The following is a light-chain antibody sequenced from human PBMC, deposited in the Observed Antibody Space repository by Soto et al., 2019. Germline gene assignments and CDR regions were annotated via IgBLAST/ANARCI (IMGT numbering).Light chain of an antibody. CDR1: QSVSSN. CDR2: GAS. J-gene: IGKJ1*01. CDR3: QQYNNWLRT. V-gene: IGKV3-15*01. Sequence: EIVMTQSPATLSVSPGERATLSCRASQSVSSNLAWYQQKPGQAPRLLIYGASTRATGIPARFSGSGSGTEFTLTSSSLQSVDFAVYYCQQYNNWLRTFGQGTKVEIK.